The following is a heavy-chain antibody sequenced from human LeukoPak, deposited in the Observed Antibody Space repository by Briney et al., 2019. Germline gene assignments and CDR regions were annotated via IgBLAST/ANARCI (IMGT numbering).Heavy chain of an antibody. D-gene: IGHD3-22*01. CDR1: GFTVSSNY. J-gene: IGHJ4*02. Sequence: GGSLRLSCAASGFTVSSNYMSWARQTPGKGLEWVAVISHDGSNRYYADSVKGRFTISRDNSNNMINLQINSLTVDDTAIYYCAGSIAMVITFFDSWGPGTLVTVSS. CDR3: AGSIAMVITFFDS. CDR2: ISHDGSNR. V-gene: IGHV3-30*14.